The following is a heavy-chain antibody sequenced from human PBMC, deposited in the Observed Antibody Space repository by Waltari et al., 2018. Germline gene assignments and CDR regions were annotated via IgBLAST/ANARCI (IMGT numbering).Heavy chain of an antibody. CDR1: GFTFRSSG. CDR2: IWYDGSNK. D-gene: IGHD3-3*01. Sequence: QVQLVESGGGVVQPGRSLRLSCAASGFTFRSSGMHWVRQAPGKGLEWVAVIWYDGSNKYYADSVKGRFTISRDNSKNTLYLQMNSLRAEDTAVYYCARVYYDFWSGTLDCWGQGTLVTVSS. J-gene: IGHJ4*02. CDR3: ARVYYDFWSGTLDC. V-gene: IGHV3-33*01.